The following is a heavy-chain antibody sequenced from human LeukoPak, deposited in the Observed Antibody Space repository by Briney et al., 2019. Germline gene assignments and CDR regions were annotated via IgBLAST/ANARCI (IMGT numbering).Heavy chain of an antibody. CDR2: IWYDGTNK. J-gene: IGHJ4*02. CDR1: GFSFSSYG. CDR3: ARDQRGFSYSKYYFDY. Sequence: QPGRSLRLSCAASGFSFSSYGMHWVRQAPGKGLEWVAVIWYDGTNKYYADFVKGRFTISRDNSKNTLYLQMNSLRAEDTAVYYCARDQRGFSYSKYYFDYWGQGTLVTVSS. D-gene: IGHD5-18*01. V-gene: IGHV3-33*01.